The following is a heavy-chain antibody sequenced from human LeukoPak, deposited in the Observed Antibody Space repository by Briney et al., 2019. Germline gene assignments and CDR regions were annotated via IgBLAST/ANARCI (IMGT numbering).Heavy chain of an antibody. J-gene: IGHJ4*02. CDR1: GGSISSYY. D-gene: IGHD6-19*01. CDR2: IYYSGST. Sequence: PSETLSLTCTVSGGSISSYYWSWIRQPPGKGLEWIGYIYYSGSTNYNPSLKSRVTISVDTSKNQFSLKLGSVTAADTAVYYCASTPIGYSSGWYYFDYWGQGTLVTVSS. CDR3: ASTPIGYSSGWYYFDY. V-gene: IGHV4-59*01.